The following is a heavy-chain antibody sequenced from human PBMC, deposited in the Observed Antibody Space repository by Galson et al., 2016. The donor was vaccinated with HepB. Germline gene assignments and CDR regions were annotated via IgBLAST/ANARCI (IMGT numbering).Heavy chain of an antibody. CDR1: GFTFSHFA. CDR3: AKDWGYCGGDCPVYFDL. CDR2: NSAGADRS. J-gene: IGHJ2*01. D-gene: IGHD2-21*02. Sequence: SLRLSCAASGFTFSHFAMSWVRQAPGKGLEWFSANSAGADRSYYADSVKGRFTISRDNSKNTLYLQMNSLRTEDTAVYYCAKDWGYCGGDCPVYFDLWGRGTLVTVSS. V-gene: IGHV3-23*01.